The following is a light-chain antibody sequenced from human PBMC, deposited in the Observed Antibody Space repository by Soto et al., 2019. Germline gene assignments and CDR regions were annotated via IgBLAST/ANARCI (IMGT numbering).Light chain of an antibody. V-gene: IGKV3-20*01. CDR3: QQYGSSPWT. J-gene: IGKJ1*01. CDR2: GAS. Sequence: EIVLTQSPGTLSLSPGERATLSCRASPSVSSSYLAWYQQKPGQAPRLLIYGASSRATGIPDRFSGSVSGTDFTLTISRLEPEEFAVYYCQQYGSSPWTFGQGTKVEIK. CDR1: PSVSSSY.